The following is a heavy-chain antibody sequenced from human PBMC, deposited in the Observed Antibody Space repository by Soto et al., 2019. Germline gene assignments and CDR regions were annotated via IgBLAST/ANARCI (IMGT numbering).Heavy chain of an antibody. D-gene: IGHD6-13*01. CDR2: IYWDDDK. J-gene: IGHJ3*02. V-gene: IGHV2-5*02. CDR1: GFSLSTSGVC. Sequence: KESGPTLVKPTRTLTMTCTFSGFSLSTSGVCVGWIRQPPGKALEWLALIYWDDDKRYSPSLKSRLTITKDTSKNQVVLTMTNMDPVDTATYYCAHRRIAAAINAFDIWGQGTMVTFSS. CDR3: AHRRIAAAINAFDI.